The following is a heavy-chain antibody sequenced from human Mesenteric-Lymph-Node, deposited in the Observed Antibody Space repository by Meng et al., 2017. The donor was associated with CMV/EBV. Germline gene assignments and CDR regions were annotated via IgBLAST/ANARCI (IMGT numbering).Heavy chain of an antibody. CDR3: ARGGAPGYCSSTSCYRRFDP. J-gene: IGHJ5*02. CDR1: SFSGYY. Sequence: SFSGYYWSWSRQPPGKGLEWIGEINHSGSTNYNPSLKSRVTISVDTPKNQFSLKLSSVTAADTAVYYCARGGAPGYCSSTSCYRRFDPWGQGTLVTVSS. D-gene: IGHD2-2*02. V-gene: IGHV4-34*01. CDR2: INHSGST.